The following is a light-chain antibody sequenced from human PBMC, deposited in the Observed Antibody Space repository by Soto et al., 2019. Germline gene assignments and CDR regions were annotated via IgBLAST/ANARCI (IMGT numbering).Light chain of an antibody. Sequence: QSALTQPASVSGSPEQSITISCTGTSSDVGGYNYVSWYQQHPGKAPKLIIYEVSSRPSEISNRFSGSKSGNTASLPISGLQAEDEADYYCSSYTSGSTYVFGTGTKLTVL. CDR3: SSYTSGSTYV. J-gene: IGLJ1*01. V-gene: IGLV2-14*01. CDR2: EVS. CDR1: SSDVGGYNY.